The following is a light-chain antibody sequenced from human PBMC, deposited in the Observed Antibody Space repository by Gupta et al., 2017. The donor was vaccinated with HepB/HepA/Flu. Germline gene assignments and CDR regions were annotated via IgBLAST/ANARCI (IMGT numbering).Light chain of an antibody. CDR1: QSISSY. CDR3: QQSYSTPCS. V-gene: IGKV1-39*01. Sequence: DIQMTQSPSSLSASVGDRVTITCRASQSISSYLNWYQQKPGKAPKLLIYAASSLQSGVPSRFSGSGSGTDFTLTISSLQPEDFETYCCQQSYSTPCSFGQGTKLEIK. CDR2: AAS. J-gene: IGKJ2*04.